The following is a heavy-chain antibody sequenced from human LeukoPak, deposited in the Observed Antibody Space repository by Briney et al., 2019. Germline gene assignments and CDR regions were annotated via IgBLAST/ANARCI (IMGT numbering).Heavy chain of an antibody. CDR2: IYYSGST. CDR1: GGSISSYC. CDR3: ARRPASYGMDV. V-gene: IGHV4-59*08. D-gene: IGHD6-25*01. Sequence: PSETLSLTCTVSGGSISSYCWSWIRQPPGKGLEWIGYIYYSGSTTYHPSLKSRVIISVDTSKNQFSLKLSSVTAADTAVYYCARRPASYGMDVWGQGTTVTVSS. J-gene: IGHJ6*02.